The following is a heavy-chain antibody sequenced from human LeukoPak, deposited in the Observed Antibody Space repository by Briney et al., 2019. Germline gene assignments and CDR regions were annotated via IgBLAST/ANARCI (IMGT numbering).Heavy chain of an antibody. Sequence: PGGSLRLSCAASGFTFSSYGMHWVRQAPGKGLEWVAVISYDGSNKYYADSVKGRFTISRDNSKNTLYLQMNSLRAEDTAVYYCAKGGLVGAITGWGQGTLVTVSS. CDR2: ISYDGSNK. CDR1: GFTFSSYG. D-gene: IGHD1-26*01. CDR3: AKGGLVGAITG. V-gene: IGHV3-30*18. J-gene: IGHJ4*02.